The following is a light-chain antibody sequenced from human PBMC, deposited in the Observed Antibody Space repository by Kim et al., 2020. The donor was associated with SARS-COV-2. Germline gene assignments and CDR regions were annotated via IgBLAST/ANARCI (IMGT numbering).Light chain of an antibody. V-gene: IGKV3-11*01. J-gene: IGKJ4*01. Sequence: SLSPGERATLSCRASQSVSSYLAWYQQKPGQAPRLLIYDASNRATGIPARFSGSWSGTDFTLTISSLEPEDFAVYYCQQRSNWPLTFGGGTKLEI. CDR1: QSVSSY. CDR2: DAS. CDR3: QQRSNWPLT.